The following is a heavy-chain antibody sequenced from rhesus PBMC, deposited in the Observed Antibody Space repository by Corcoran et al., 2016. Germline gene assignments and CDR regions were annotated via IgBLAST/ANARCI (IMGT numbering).Heavy chain of an antibody. J-gene: IGHJ4*01. CDR1: GYTFTDYY. D-gene: IGHD2-27*01. V-gene: IGHV1S2*01. Sequence: QVQLVQSGAEVKKPGSSVKVSCKASGYTFTDYYMHWVRQAPRQGLEWMGWINPYNGDTKYAQKCQGRVTMPRDTSTSTAYMELSSLRSEDTAVYYCARGPPHCSGIYCYLDYWGQGVLVTVSS. CDR3: ARGPPHCSGIYCYLDY. CDR2: INPYNGDT.